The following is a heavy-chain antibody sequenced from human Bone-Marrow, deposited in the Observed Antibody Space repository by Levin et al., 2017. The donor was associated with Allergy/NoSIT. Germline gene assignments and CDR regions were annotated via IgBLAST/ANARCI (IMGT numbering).Heavy chain of an antibody. V-gene: IGHV3-30-3*01. D-gene: IGHD3-10*01. CDR2: ISHDGSSK. Sequence: SCAASGFTFSSYTMHWVRKAPGKGLEWMAVISHDGSSKYYADSLKGRFTISRDNSKNTLHLQMNSLSSEDTAVYYCARDRGVQQWEYYFDFWGQGTLVTVSS. CDR3: ARDRGVQQWEYYFDF. CDR1: GFTFSSYT. J-gene: IGHJ4*02.